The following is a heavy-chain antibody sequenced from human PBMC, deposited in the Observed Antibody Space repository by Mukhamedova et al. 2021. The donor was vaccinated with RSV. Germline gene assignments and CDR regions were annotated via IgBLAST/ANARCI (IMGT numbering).Heavy chain of an antibody. CDR2: INVGNGNT. D-gene: IGHD3-22*01. Sequence: GWINVGNGNTKYSQDLHGRVTISRDTSVYTVYMELSSLRSEDTAIYYCARDYYHTSFYYYYGMDVWGQGTTVTVSS. J-gene: IGHJ6*02. CDR3: ARDYYHTSFYYYYGMDV. V-gene: IGHV1-3*01.